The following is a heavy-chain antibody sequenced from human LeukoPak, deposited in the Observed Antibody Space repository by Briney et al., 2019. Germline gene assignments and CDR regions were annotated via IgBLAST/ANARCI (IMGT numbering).Heavy chain of an antibody. CDR3: ARDSDSSGYFNS. D-gene: IGHD3-22*01. J-gene: IGHJ4*02. V-gene: IGHV3-48*03. CDR2: ISSSGRTI. Sequence: TGGSLILSCVASGFTFSGYEMNWVRQAPGKGLEWVSYISSSGRTIYYADSVKGRFTISRDNAKNSLYLQMNILRAEDTAVYYCARDSDSSGYFNSWGQGTLVTVSS. CDR1: GFTFSGYE.